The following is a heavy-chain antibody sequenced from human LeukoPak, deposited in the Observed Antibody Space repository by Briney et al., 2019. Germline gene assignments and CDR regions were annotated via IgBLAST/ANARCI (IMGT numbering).Heavy chain of an antibody. CDR3: ARTVYDILSGFDY. CDR1: GYTFNTHY. D-gene: IGHD3-9*01. Sequence: ASVKVSCKASGYTFNTHYIHWVRQAPGQGLEWMGMFNPHGRPRHSQKFQGGVTMTRDTSTTTVTMELSSLRSEDTAVYYCARTVYDILSGFDYWGQGTLVTVSS. J-gene: IGHJ4*02. V-gene: IGHV1-46*02. CDR2: FNPHGRP.